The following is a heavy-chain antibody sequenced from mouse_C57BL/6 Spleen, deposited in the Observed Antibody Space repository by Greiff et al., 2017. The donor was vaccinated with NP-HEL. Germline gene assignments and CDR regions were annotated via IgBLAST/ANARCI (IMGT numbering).Heavy chain of an antibody. Sequence: QVHVKQSGAELVRPGASVKLSCKASGYTFTDYYINWVKQRPGQGLEWIARIYPGSGNTYYNEKFKGKATLTAEKSSSTAYMQLSSLTSEDSAVYFCARGRSGFSYYAMDYWGQGTSVTVSS. D-gene: IGHD3-2*02. CDR3: ARGRSGFSYYAMDY. V-gene: IGHV1-76*01. J-gene: IGHJ4*01. CDR2: IYPGSGNT. CDR1: GYTFTDYY.